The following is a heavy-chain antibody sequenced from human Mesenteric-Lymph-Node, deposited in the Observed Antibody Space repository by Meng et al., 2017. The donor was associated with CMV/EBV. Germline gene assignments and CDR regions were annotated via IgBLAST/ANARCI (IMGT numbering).Heavy chain of an antibody. Sequence: GSLRLSCSASGFSFSDSWMAWVRQAPGKGLEWVANLRGDGGVQFFVDSLKGRFSIFRDNAKKSLYLQMTSLRVEDTGIYYCARQSYALFDPWGQGILVTVSS. CDR3: ARQSYALFDP. CDR1: GFSFSDSW. V-gene: IGHV3-7*01. CDR2: LRGDGGVQ. J-gene: IGHJ5*02.